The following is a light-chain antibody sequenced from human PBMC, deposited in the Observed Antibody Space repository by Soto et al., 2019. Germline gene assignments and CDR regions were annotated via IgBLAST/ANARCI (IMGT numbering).Light chain of an antibody. CDR1: QSVSGY. CDR2: GAS. J-gene: IGKJ1*01. Sequence: EIVMTQSPATLSVSRGERATLSCRASQSVSGYLAWYQHKPGQAPRLLIYGASTRATGIPARFSGSGSGTEFTLTISSLQSEDVAVYYCQQYNNWPPWTFGQGTKVEIK. CDR3: QQYNNWPPWT. V-gene: IGKV3-15*01.